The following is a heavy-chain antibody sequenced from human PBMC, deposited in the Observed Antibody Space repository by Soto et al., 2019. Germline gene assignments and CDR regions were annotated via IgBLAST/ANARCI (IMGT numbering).Heavy chain of an antibody. CDR2: ISAYNGNT. D-gene: IGHD3-3*01. J-gene: IGHJ5*02. CDR3: ARVTHSTEWLLSPGPGWFDP. V-gene: IGHV1-18*01. CDR1: GYTFTSYG. Sequence: ASVKVSCKASGYTFTSYGISWVRQAPGQGLEWMGWISAYNGNTNYAQKLQGRVTMTTDTSTSTAYMELRSLRSDDTAVYYCARVTHSTEWLLSPGPGWFDPWGQGTLVTVSS.